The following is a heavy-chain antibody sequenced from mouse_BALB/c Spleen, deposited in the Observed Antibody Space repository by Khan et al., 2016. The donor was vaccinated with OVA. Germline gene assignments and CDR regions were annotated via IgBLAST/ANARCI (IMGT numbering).Heavy chain of an antibody. V-gene: IGHV2-9*02. Sequence: QVQLKQSGPGLVAPSQSLSITCTVSGFSLNSYGVHWVRQPPGKGLEWLGVIWAGGSTNHNSALMSRLSISKDNSKSQVFLKMNSLQTDYSAMYYCARAFYYGAWFAFWGQGTLVTVSA. CDR3: ARAFYYGAWFAF. J-gene: IGHJ3*01. D-gene: IGHD1-1*01. CDR1: GFSLNSYG. CDR2: IWAGGST.